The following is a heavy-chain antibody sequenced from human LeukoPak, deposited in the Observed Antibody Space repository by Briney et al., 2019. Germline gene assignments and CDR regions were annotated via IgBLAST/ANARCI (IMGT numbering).Heavy chain of an antibody. CDR3: ARSPRSGINWFDP. Sequence: ASVKVSCKASGCTFTGYYMHWVRQAPGQGLEWMGWINPNSGGTNYAQKFQGRVTMTRDTSISTAYMELSRLRSDDTAVYYCARSPRSGINWFDPWGQGTLVTVSS. J-gene: IGHJ5*02. CDR1: GCTFTGYY. CDR2: INPNSGGT. V-gene: IGHV1-2*02. D-gene: IGHD6-19*01.